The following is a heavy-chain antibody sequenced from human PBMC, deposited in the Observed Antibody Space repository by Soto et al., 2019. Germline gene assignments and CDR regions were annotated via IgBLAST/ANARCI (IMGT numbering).Heavy chain of an antibody. D-gene: IGHD3-22*01. CDR1: GFTFSSYW. CDR3: ARTMTARTGDY. CDR2: INPDGSEK. J-gene: IGHJ4*02. Sequence: EVHLVESGGGLVLPGGSLRLSCAASGFTFSSYWMSWVRQTPGKGLEWVGNINPDGSEKYYVDSVRGRFTISRDNAANSLYLQMNSLRAEDTAVYYCARTMTARTGDYWGQGSLVTVSS. V-gene: IGHV3-7*01.